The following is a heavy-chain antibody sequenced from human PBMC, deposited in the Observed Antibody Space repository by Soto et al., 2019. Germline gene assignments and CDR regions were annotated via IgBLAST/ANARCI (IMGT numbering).Heavy chain of an antibody. D-gene: IGHD2-8*01. Sequence: QVQLQESGPGLVKHSQTLSLTCTVSGGSISSGDYYWSWIRQPPGKGLEWIGYIYDSGSTYYNSSLKSRVNITRDTSKNQFSLKLTSVTAADTAVYYCARDNGVGPSGQGTLVTVSS. CDR3: ARDNGVGP. J-gene: IGHJ5*02. V-gene: IGHV4-30-4*01. CDR2: IYDSGST. CDR1: GGSISSGDYY.